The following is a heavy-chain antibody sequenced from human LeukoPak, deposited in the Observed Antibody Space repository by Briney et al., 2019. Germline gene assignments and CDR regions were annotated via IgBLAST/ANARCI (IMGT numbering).Heavy chain of an antibody. V-gene: IGHV3-21*01. CDR2: ISSSSRI. J-gene: IGHJ4*02. CDR3: ARVPVGYQGYSSAWYTDY. CDR1: GFTFSSYT. Sequence: PGGSLRLSCAASGFTFSSYTMMWVRQAPGKGLEYVSSISSSSRIFYADSVRGRFTISRDNAKNSLYLQMNSLRAEDTAVYYCARVPVGYQGYSSAWYTDYWGRGTLVSVSS. D-gene: IGHD6-19*01.